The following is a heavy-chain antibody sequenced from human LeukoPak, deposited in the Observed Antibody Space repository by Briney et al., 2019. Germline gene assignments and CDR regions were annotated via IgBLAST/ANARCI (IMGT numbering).Heavy chain of an antibody. CDR3: ARDNLYYYDSSAALDY. D-gene: IGHD3-22*01. Sequence: ASVKVSCKASGYTFTGYYMHWVRQAPGQGLEWMGWINPNSGGTNYAQKFQGRVTITADKSTSTAYMELSSLRSEDTAVYYCARDNLYYYDSSAALDYWGQGTLVTVSS. J-gene: IGHJ4*02. CDR1: GYTFTGYY. V-gene: IGHV1-2*02. CDR2: INPNSGGT.